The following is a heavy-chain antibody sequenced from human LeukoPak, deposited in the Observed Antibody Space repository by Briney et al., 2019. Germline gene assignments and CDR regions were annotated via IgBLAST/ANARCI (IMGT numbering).Heavy chain of an antibody. J-gene: IGHJ4*02. V-gene: IGHV3-30*02. CDR1: GFTFSSYG. CDR3: RYYGSGSYYTLDY. Sequence: GGSLRLSCAASGFTFSSYGMHWVRQGPGKGLEWVAFIRYDGSNKYYADSVKGRFTISRDNSKNTLYLQMNSLRAEDTAVYYCRYYGSGSYYTLDYWGQGTLVTVSS. D-gene: IGHD3-10*01. CDR2: IRYDGSNK.